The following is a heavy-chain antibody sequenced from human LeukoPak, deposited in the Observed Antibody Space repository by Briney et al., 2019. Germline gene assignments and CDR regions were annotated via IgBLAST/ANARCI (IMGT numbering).Heavy chain of an antibody. CDR3: ARLPRVYYGSGSYYNGLYYFDY. D-gene: IGHD3-10*01. V-gene: IGHV4-39*07. Sequence: SEALSLTCTVSGGSISSSSYYWGWFRQPPGKGLEWIGSIYYSGITYYNPSLKSRVTISVDTSKNQFSLKLSSVTAADTAVYYCARLPRVYYGSGSYYNGLYYFDYWGQGTLVTVSS. J-gene: IGHJ4*02. CDR2: IYYSGIT. CDR1: GGSISSSSYY.